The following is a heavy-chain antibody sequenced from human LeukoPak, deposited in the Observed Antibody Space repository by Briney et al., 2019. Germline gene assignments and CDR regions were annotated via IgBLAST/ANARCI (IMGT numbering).Heavy chain of an antibody. J-gene: IGHJ4*02. CDR3: ARGSLRYCSSISCSPDY. CDR1: GFTFSSYW. D-gene: IGHD2-2*01. CDR2: ISYDGSNK. V-gene: IGHV3-30-3*01. Sequence: GGSLRLSCVASGFTFSSYWMHWVRQAPGKGLEWVAVISYDGSNKYYADSVKGRFTISRDNSKNTLYLQVNSLRPEDTAVYYCARGSLRYCSSISCSPDYWGQGTLVTVSS.